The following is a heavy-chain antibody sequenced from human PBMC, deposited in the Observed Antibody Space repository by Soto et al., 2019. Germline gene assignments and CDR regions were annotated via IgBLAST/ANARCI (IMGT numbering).Heavy chain of an antibody. D-gene: IGHD2-2*01. J-gene: IGHJ6*03. CDR2: INHSGST. V-gene: IGHV4-34*01. Sequence: SETLSLTCAVYGGSFSGYYWSWIRQPPGKGLEWIGEINHSGSTNYNPSLKSRVTISVDTSKNQFSLKLSSVTAADTAVYYCARGGKHIVVVPAAMGGQGYMDVWGKGTTVTVSS. CDR3: ARGGKHIVVVPAAMGGQGYMDV. CDR1: GGSFSGYY.